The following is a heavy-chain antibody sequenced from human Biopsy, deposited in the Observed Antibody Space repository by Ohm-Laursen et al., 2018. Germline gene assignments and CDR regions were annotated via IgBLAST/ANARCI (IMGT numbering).Heavy chain of an antibody. D-gene: IGHD2-15*01. CDR1: GYTFSLYH. Sequence: GASVKVSCKPSGYTFSLYHIHWVRQAPGQGLEWMGWIDPDGGRTSFGQNFQGRVTMMSDTSTGTAYLELTRLRSDDTAVYYCARDPYCSGGNCYSPLDHWGQGTLVTVSA. CDR2: IDPDGGRT. CDR3: ARDPYCSGGNCYSPLDH. V-gene: IGHV1-2*02. J-gene: IGHJ4*02.